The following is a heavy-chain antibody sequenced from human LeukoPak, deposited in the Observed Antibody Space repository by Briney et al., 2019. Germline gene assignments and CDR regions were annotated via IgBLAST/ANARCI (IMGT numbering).Heavy chain of an antibody. V-gene: IGHV3-33*06. CDR2: IWYDGSNK. CDR3: AKDLGYCSGGSCYWGPVAEQDY. J-gene: IGHJ4*02. D-gene: IGHD2-15*01. Sequence: GGSLRLSCAASGFTFSSYGMHWVRQAPGKGLEWVAVIWYDGSNKYYADSVKGRFTISRDNSKNTLYLQMNSLRAEDTAVYYCAKDLGYCSGGSCYWGPVAEQDYWGQGTLVTLSS. CDR1: GFTFSSYG.